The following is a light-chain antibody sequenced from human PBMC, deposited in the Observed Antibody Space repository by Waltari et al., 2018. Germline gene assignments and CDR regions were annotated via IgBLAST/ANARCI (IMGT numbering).Light chain of an antibody. CDR2: DAS. CDR1: QSVSSY. Sequence: IVLTPSPATPSLSPGARATLSCRASQSVSSYLAWFQQKPGQAPRLLIYDASNRATGIPARFSGSGSGTDFTLTISSLEPEDFAVYYCQQRTNWPLTFGGGTKVEIK. CDR3: QQRTNWPLT. J-gene: IGKJ4*01. V-gene: IGKV3-11*01.